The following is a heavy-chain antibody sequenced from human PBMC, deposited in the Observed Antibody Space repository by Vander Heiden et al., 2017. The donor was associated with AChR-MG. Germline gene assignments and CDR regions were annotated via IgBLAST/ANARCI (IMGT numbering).Heavy chain of an antibody. CDR1: GGSISTSNYH. CDR2: IYYSGTT. V-gene: IGHV4-39*01. CDR3: ARLYGSGSYFADY. D-gene: IGHD3-10*01. J-gene: IGHJ4*02. Sequence: QLQLQESGPGLVKPSETLSLICTVSGGSISTSNYHWGWIRQPQGKGLEWIGSIYYSGTTYYIPSLESRVTISVDVSKKQFSLRLSSVTAADTAVYYCARLYGSGSYFADYWGQGTLVTVSS.